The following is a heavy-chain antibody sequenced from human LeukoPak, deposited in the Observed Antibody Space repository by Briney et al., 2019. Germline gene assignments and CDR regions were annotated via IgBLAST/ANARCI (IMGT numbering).Heavy chain of an antibody. D-gene: IGHD2-15*01. CDR1: GFTFSSYW. CDR2: INSDGSST. Sequence: GGSLRLSCAASGFTFSSYWMHWVRQAPGKGLVWVSRINSDGSSTSYADSVKGRFTISRDNAKNTLYLQMNSLRAEDTAVYYCAKGGFGNWFDPWGQGTLVTVSS. V-gene: IGHV3-74*01. J-gene: IGHJ5*02. CDR3: AKGGFGNWFDP.